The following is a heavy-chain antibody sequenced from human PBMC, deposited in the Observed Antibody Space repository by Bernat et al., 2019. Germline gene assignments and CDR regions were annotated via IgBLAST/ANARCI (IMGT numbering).Heavy chain of an antibody. D-gene: IGHD3-3*01. V-gene: IGHV3-74*01. CDR2: INSDGSST. CDR1: GFTFSSYW. J-gene: IGHJ4*02. Sequence: EVQLVESGGGLVQPGGSLRLSCAASGFTFSSYWMHWVRQAPGKGLVWVSRINSDGSSTSYADSGKGRFTSSRDNAKNTLYLQMNSLRAEDTAVYYCARVRVTIFGVVIGLDYWGQGTLVTVSS. CDR3: ARVRVTIFGVVIGLDY.